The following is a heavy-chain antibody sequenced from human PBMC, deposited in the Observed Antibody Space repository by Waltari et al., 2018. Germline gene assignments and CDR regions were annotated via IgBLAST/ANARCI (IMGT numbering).Heavy chain of an antibody. CDR3: ARDPGGSILELDY. Sequence: QVQLVESGGGVVQPGRSLRLSCAASCFSFGGYAMYWVPQAPGKGLEWVAFISYDGTNKYYVDSVKVRFIISRDNSKNTLYLQMNSLRVEDTAVYYCARDPGGSILELDYWGQGTLVTVSS. V-gene: IGHV3-30-3*01. D-gene: IGHD1-1*01. CDR2: ISYDGTNK. CDR1: CFSFGGYA. J-gene: IGHJ4*02.